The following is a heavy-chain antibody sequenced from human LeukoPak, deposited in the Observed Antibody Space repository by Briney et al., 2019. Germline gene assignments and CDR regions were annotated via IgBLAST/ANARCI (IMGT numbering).Heavy chain of an antibody. J-gene: IGHJ3*01. V-gene: IGHV3-7*01. Sequence: PGGSLRLSCAASGFIFSTYWMMWARQAPGQGLEWVANMKGDGSEIHYVDSVKGRFTISRDNARNSLFLQMNGLRPEDTAVYYCARPAYTAAYDLWGQGTMVTVSS. CDR1: GFIFSTYW. CDR3: ARPAYTAAYDL. CDR2: MKGDGSEI. D-gene: IGHD3-16*01.